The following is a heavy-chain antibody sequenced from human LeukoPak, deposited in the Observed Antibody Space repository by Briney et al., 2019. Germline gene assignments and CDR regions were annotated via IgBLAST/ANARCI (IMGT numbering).Heavy chain of an antibody. J-gene: IGHJ4*02. CDR1: EFSFSTNW. D-gene: IGHD2-2*01. CDR2: LNEDGSVE. CDR3: ANVPRSTVSY. V-gene: IGHV3-7*01. Sequence: GGSLRLSCAASEFSFSTNWMHWVRQTPGKGLEWVAELNEDGSVEYYVDSVKGRFTISRDNAKSLLFLQMYNLRTEDTGVYFCANVPRSTVSYWGRGTLVTVSS.